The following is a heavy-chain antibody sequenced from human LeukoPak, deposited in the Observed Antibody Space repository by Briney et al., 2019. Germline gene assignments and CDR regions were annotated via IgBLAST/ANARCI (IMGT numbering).Heavy chain of an antibody. V-gene: IGHV4-39*07. CDR2: IYYSGST. D-gene: IGHD2-21*02. J-gene: IGHJ4*02. CDR3: ARDVVTAFWLDY. CDR1: GGSISSSSYY. Sequence: SETLSLTCTVSGGSISSSSYYWGWIRQPPGKGLEWIGSIYYSGSTYYNPSLKSRVTISVDTSKNQFSLKLSSVTAADTAVYYCARDVVTAFWLDYWGQGTLVTVSS.